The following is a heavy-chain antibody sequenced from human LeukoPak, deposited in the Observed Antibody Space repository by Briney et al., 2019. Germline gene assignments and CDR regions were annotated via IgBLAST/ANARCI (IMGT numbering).Heavy chain of an antibody. CDR1: GFTFSDYY. CDR2: IYSGGST. D-gene: IGHD6-6*01. V-gene: IGHV3-53*01. J-gene: IGHJ4*02. CDR3: AREQYSSSLDY. Sequence: GGSLRLSCAASGFTFSDYYMSWVRQAPGKGLVWVSVIYSGGSTYYADSVKGRFTISRDNSKNTLYLQMNSLRAEDTAVYYCAREQYSSSLDYWGQGTLVTVSS.